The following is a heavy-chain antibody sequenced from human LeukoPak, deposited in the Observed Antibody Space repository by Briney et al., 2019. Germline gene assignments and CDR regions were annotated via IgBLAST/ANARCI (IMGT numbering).Heavy chain of an antibody. J-gene: IGHJ6*03. Sequence: PGGSLRLSCAASGFTFSNYWMHWVRQAPGKGLEWVSAVTAGGVSTYYADSVKGRFIISRDNSKNTLYLQMNSLRAEDTAVYYCAKADSGYSSSWYLGYYYYYYMDVWGKGTTVTISS. CDR2: VTAGGVST. CDR1: GFTFSNYW. V-gene: IGHV3-23*01. D-gene: IGHD6-13*01. CDR3: AKADSGYSSSWYLGYYYYYYMDV.